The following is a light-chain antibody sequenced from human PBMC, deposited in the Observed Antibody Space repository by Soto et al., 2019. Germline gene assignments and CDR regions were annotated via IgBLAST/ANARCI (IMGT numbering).Light chain of an antibody. Sequence: EIVLTPSPGTLSLSPGERATLSCRASQSVSTNYLGWYQQKPGQAPRLLIYGASSRATGIPDRFSGSGSGTDFTLTISRLEPEDFAVYYCQQYGSSRTFGQGTKVDIK. CDR2: GAS. CDR3: QQYGSSRT. J-gene: IGKJ1*01. V-gene: IGKV3-20*01. CDR1: QSVSTNY.